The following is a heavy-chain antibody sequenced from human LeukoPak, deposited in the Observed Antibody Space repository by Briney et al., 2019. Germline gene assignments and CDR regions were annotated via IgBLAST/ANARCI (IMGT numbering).Heavy chain of an antibody. CDR1: GGSIRSYY. CDR2: MHTSGSI. D-gene: IGHD3-10*01. J-gene: IGHJ5*02. V-gene: IGHV4-4*07. Sequence: PSETLSLTCTVSGGSIRSYYWNWIRQPAGKGLEWIGRMHTSGSINYNPSLKSRLTMSVDTSKNQFSLKMRSVTAADTAVYYCARDSGSGYYEAWGQGTLVTVSS. CDR3: ARDSGSGYYEA.